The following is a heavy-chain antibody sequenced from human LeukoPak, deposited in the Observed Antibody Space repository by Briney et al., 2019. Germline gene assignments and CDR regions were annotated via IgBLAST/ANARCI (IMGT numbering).Heavy chain of an antibody. CDR2: ISGSGGST. CDR3: AKGSGYSYGPLYGMDV. D-gene: IGHD5-18*01. V-gene: IGHV3-23*01. CDR1: GFTFSSYA. J-gene: IGHJ6*02. Sequence: PGGSLRLSCAASGFTFSSYAMSWVRQAPGKGLEWVSAISGSGGSTYYADSVKGRFTISRDNSKNTLYLQMNSLRAEDTAVYYCAKGSGYSYGPLYGMDVWGQGTTVTVSS.